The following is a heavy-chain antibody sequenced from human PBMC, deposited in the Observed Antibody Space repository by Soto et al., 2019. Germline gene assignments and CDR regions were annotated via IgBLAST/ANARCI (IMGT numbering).Heavy chain of an antibody. J-gene: IGHJ6*02. CDR1: GFTFTSSA. CDR3: AASYTISDYYYGMDV. V-gene: IGHV1-58*01. D-gene: IGHD2-2*02. Sequence: GASVKVSCKASGFTFTSSAVQWVRQARGQRLEWIGWIVVGSGNTNYAQKFQERVTITRDMSTSTAYMELSSLRSEDTAVYYCAASYTISDYYYGMDVWGQGTTVTVSS. CDR2: IVVGSGNT.